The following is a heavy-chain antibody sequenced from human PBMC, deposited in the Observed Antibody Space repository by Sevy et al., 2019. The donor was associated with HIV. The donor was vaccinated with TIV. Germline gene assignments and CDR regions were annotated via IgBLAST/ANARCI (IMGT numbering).Heavy chain of an antibody. CDR2: INQDGTDK. D-gene: IGHD3-16*02. V-gene: IGHV3-7*01. Sequence: GGSLRLSCAASGFTFATYWMTWVRQAPGKGLEWVAYINQDGTDKYYVDSVRGRFAISRDNAKNSLYLHMSGLRAEDTAVYYCARALADWGSFHYSSWGRGTLVTVSS. CDR1: GFTFATYW. CDR3: ARALADWGSFHYSS. J-gene: IGHJ4*02.